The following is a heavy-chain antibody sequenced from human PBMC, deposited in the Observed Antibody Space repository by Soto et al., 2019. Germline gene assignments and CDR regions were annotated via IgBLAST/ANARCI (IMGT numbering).Heavy chain of an antibody. Sequence: GGSLRLSCAASGFTFTTCWMTWVRQAPGKGLEWVANINKDGSEKFYVDSVKGRFTISRDNAKNSLFLQMNSLRAEDTAVYYCARDRIEAAGTPRFNYYYGMDVWGQGTTVTVSS. CDR2: INKDGSEK. CDR3: ARDRIEAAGTPRFNYYYGMDV. V-gene: IGHV3-7*03. J-gene: IGHJ6*02. CDR1: GFTFTTCW. D-gene: IGHD6-13*01.